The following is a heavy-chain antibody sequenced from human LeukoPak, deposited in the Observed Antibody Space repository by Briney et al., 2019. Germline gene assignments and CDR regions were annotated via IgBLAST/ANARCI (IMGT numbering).Heavy chain of an antibody. D-gene: IGHD1-20*01. Sequence: PGGSLRLSCAASGFTVSSSFIYWVRRAPGKGLEWVAVIWYDGSNKYYADSVKGRFTISRDNSKNTLYLQMNSLRAEDTAVYYCARDAEHNSNWFDPWGQGTLVTVSS. CDR2: IWYDGSNK. CDR3: ARDAEHNSNWFDP. CDR1: GFTVSSSF. V-gene: IGHV3-33*08. J-gene: IGHJ5*02.